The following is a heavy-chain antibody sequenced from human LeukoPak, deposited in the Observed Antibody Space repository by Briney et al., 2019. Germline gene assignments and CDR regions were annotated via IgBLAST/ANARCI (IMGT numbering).Heavy chain of an antibody. CDR1: GFTFSSYA. Sequence: TGGSLRLSCAASGFTFSSYAMHWVRQAPGKGLEWVAVISYDGSNKYYADSVKGRFTISRDNSKNTLYLQMNSLRAEDTAVYYCARDWRGYCSGGSCYECDWFDPWGQGTLVTVAS. J-gene: IGHJ5*02. CDR3: ARDWRGYCSGGSCYECDWFDP. D-gene: IGHD2-15*01. CDR2: ISYDGSNK. V-gene: IGHV3-30-3*01.